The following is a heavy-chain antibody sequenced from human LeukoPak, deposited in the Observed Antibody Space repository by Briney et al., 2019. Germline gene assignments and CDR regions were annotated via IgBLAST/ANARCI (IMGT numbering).Heavy chain of an antibody. V-gene: IGHV1-8*01. Sequence: ASVKVSCKTSGYTFTSYDINWVRQATGQGLEWMGWMNPNSGNTGYAQKFQGRITMTRNTSISTAYMELSSLRSEDTAVYYCARVQQQLHYMDVWGKGTTVTVSS. D-gene: IGHD6-13*01. J-gene: IGHJ6*03. CDR2: MNPNSGNT. CDR1: GYTFTSYD. CDR3: ARVQQQLHYMDV.